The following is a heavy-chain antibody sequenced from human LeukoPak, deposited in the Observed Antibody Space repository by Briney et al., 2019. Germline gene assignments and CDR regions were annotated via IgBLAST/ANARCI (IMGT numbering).Heavy chain of an antibody. CDR3: ASTSGGYRYGYPVDAFDI. Sequence: GGSLRLSCAASGFSVSSNYMSCVRQAPGKGLEWVSVIYTGGSTYYADSVKGRFTISRDNSKNTLYLQMNSLRAEDTAVYYCASTSGGYRYGYPVDAFDIWGQGTMVIVSS. J-gene: IGHJ3*02. D-gene: IGHD5-18*01. CDR2: IYTGGST. CDR1: GFSVSSNY. V-gene: IGHV3-53*01.